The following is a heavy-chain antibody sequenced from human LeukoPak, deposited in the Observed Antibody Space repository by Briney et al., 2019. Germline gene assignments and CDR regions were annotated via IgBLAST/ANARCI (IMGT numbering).Heavy chain of an antibody. J-gene: IGHJ6*02. Sequence: GGSLRLSCAASGFSLSNYGMHWVRQAPGKGLEWVAVISYDGSNRYYADSVKGRFTISRDSSKHTLYLQMNSLRAEDTAVYYCARAVAGSYYYGMDVWGQGTTVTVSS. D-gene: IGHD6-19*01. CDR1: GFSLSNYG. V-gene: IGHV3-30*03. CDR3: ARAVAGSYYYGMDV. CDR2: ISYDGSNR.